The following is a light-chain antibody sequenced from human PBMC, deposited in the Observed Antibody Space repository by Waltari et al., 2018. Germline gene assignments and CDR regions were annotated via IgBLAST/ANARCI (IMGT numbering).Light chain of an antibody. J-gene: IGKJ2*01. CDR2: GAS. CDR3: HQYNDWPPNYT. V-gene: IGKV3D-15*01. CDR1: QGVGVK. Sequence: EIVMMQSPATLSVSPGETVTLSCRASQGVGVKLAWYQQKDGQPPRLVIYGASTRASGIPPRFSGSGFGTEFTLTISSLQSEDFAVYYCHQYNDWPPNYTFGQGTRLEIK.